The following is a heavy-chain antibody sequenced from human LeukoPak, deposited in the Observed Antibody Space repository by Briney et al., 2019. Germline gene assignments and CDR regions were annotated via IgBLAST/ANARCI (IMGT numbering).Heavy chain of an antibody. Sequence: PGGSLRLSCAASGFTFSSYGMHWVRQAPGKGLEWVAVTSSDGSKKNCADSVKGRFTISRDNSKNTLYLQMNSLRAEDTAVYYCAKKSPGTYYAPPDYWGQGTLVTVSS. CDR2: TSSDGSKK. D-gene: IGHD3-10*01. CDR1: GFTFSSYG. J-gene: IGHJ4*02. V-gene: IGHV3-30*18. CDR3: AKKSPGTYYAPPDY.